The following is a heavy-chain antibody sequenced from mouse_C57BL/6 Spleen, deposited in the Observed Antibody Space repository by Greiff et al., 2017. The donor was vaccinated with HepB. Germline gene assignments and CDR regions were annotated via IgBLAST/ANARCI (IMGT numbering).Heavy chain of an antibody. CDR2: INYDGSST. Sequence: EVMLVESEGGLVQPGSSMKLSCTASGFTFSDYYMAWVRQVPEKGLEWVANINYDGSSTYYLDSLKSRFIISRDNAKNILYLQMSSLKSEDTATYYCARGGLLPFDYWGQGTTLTVSS. CDR1: GFTFSDYY. J-gene: IGHJ2*01. CDR3: ARGGLLPFDY. D-gene: IGHD2-3*01. V-gene: IGHV5-16*01.